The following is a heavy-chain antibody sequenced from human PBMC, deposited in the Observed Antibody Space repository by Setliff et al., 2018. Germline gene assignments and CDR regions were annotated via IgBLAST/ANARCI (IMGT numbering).Heavy chain of an antibody. CDR3: AASGTYFPFDY. J-gene: IGHJ4*02. Sequence: PGESLKISCKGSGYRFSTYWIGWVRQVPGKGLEWMGIIYPGDSDTRYSPAFQGQVTISVDKSINTAYLQWGSLKASDTAMYYCAASGTYFPFDYWGQGTLVTVSS. CDR1: GYRFSTYW. D-gene: IGHD1-26*01. V-gene: IGHV5-51*01. CDR2: IYPGDSDT.